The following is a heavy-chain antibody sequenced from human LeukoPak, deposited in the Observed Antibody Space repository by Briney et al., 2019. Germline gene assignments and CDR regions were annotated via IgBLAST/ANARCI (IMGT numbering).Heavy chain of an antibody. V-gene: IGHV4-30-2*01. CDR2: IYHSGST. CDR3: ARAPIVVVPPDYYYYYMDV. Sequence: SQTLSLTCAVSGGSISSGGYSWSWIRQPPGKGLEWIGSIYHSGSTYYNPSLKSRVTISVDTSKNQFSLKLSSVTAADTAVYYCARAPIVVVPPDYYYYYMDVWGKGTTVTVSS. CDR1: GGSISSGGYS. J-gene: IGHJ6*03. D-gene: IGHD2-2*01.